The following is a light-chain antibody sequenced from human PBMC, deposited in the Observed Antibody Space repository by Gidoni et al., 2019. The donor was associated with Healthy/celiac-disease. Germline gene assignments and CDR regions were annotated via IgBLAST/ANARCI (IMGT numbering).Light chain of an antibody. J-gene: IGLJ1*01. V-gene: IGLV1-40*01. Sequence: QSVLPQPPSVSGAPGQRVTIPCTGSSSNIGAGYDVHWYQQLPGTAPKRLIYGNSNRPSGVPDRFSGSKSGTSASLAITGLQAEDEADYYCQSYDSSLSGYVFGTGTKVTVL. CDR1: SSNIGAGYD. CDR3: QSYDSSLSGYV. CDR2: GNS.